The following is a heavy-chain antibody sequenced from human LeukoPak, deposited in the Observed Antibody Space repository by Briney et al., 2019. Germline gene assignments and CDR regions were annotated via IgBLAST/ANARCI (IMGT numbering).Heavy chain of an antibody. CDR3: ARLASGWPFDY. D-gene: IGHD6-19*01. CDR1: GGSISSTTYY. J-gene: IGHJ4*02. CDR2: IYYTGST. Sequence: SETLSLTCTVSGGSISSTTYYWGWIRQPPGLELEWVGTIYYTGSTYYNPSLKSRLPMSVDTSKNQFSLKLSSVTAADTAVYYCARLASGWPFDYWGQGTLVTVSS. V-gene: IGHV4-39*01.